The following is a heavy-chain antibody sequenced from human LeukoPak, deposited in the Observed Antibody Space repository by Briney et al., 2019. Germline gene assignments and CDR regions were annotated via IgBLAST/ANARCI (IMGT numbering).Heavy chain of an antibody. Sequence: PSETLSLTCTVSGGSTSGYYWSWIRQPPGKGLEWIGFIYYSGSTNYNPSLKSRVTISVDTSKNQFSLKLSSVTAADTAVYYCARGRDSSSWFFDYWGQGTLVTVSS. CDR1: GGSTSGYY. D-gene: IGHD6-13*01. CDR3: ARGRDSSSWFFDY. V-gene: IGHV4-59*01. J-gene: IGHJ4*02. CDR2: IYYSGST.